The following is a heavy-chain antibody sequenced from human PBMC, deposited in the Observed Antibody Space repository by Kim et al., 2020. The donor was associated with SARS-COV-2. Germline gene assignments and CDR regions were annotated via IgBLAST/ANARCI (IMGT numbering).Heavy chain of an antibody. Sequence: SETLSLTCAVSGASMTNYYWSWIRQPPGKGLEWIGYIYYTGTTNSNPSLKSRVTISVDTSKNQFSLRLSSVTAADTALYFCARGHHYHDSSSYYFWGPGSLVTVSS. V-gene: IGHV4-59*13. CDR2: IYYTGTT. D-gene: IGHD3-22*01. CDR1: GASMTNYY. CDR3: ARGHHYHDSSSYYF. J-gene: IGHJ4*02.